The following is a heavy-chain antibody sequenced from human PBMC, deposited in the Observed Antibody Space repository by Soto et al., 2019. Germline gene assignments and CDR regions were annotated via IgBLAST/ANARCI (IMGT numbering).Heavy chain of an antibody. J-gene: IGHJ3*02. CDR1: GFTFSNYA. V-gene: IGHV3-23*01. CDR3: AKDRSTVRAPVDI. Sequence: EVQLLESGGGLVQPGGSLRLSCAASGFTFSNYAMSWVRQAPGKGLEWVSVISGNGVDICYADSVKGRFTISRDNSKNTLYLQMSSLRGEDTALYYCAKDRSTVRAPVDIWGQGTMVTVSS. D-gene: IGHD4-17*01. CDR2: ISGNGVDI.